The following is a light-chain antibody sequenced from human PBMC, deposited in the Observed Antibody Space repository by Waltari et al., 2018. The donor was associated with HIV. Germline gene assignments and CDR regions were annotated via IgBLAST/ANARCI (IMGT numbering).Light chain of an antibody. CDR2: DAS. J-gene: IGKJ1*01. V-gene: IGKV1-33*01. CDR3: QHYDNLPPWT. CDR1: QDISNY. Sequence: DIQMTQSPSSLSASVGDRVTITCQASQDISNYLNWYQQKSGKAPKLLIYDASNLQTGVPSRFSGRRSGTDFTVTISSLQPEDIATYYGQHYDNLPPWTFGQGTKVEIK.